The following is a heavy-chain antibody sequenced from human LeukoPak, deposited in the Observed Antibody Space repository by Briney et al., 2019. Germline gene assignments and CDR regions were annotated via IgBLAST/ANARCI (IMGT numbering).Heavy chain of an antibody. CDR1: GFTFSDYG. V-gene: IGHV3-23*01. CDR2: ISDGGSIT. CDR3: AKSRGSGGSMPRGVNFDY. Sequence: QPGGTLRLSCAASGFTFSDYGMSWVRQAPGKGLEWVSTISDGGSITYYADSVKGRFTISRDNSKNTLFLQMSSLGAEDTAVYYCAKSRGSGGSMPRGVNFDYWGQATLVTVSS. J-gene: IGHJ4*02. D-gene: IGHD3-10*01.